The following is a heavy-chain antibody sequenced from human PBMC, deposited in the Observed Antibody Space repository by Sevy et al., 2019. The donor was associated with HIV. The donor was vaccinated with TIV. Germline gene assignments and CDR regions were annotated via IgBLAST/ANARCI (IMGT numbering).Heavy chain of an antibody. CDR3: ARDFGSGIAAAPEL. D-gene: IGHD6-13*01. CDR1: GFTFSSYN. V-gene: IGHV3-21*01. CDR2: ISSSSTYI. J-gene: IGHJ2*01. Sequence: GGSLRLSCAASGFTFSSYNMNWVRQAPAKGLEWVTFISSSSTYIYYADSVQGRFIISRDNSKNSLFLQMNSLIAEDTAVYYWARDFGSGIAAAPELWGRGTLVTVSS.